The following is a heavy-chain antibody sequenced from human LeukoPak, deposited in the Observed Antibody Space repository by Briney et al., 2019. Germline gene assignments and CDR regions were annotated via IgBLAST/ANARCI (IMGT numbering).Heavy chain of an antibody. J-gene: IGHJ4*02. CDR1: GGTFSSYA. CDR3: ARGGFYFHYYDSSGYLD. V-gene: IGHV1-69*13. Sequence: SVKVSCKASGGTFSSYAISWVRQAPGQGLEWMGGIIPIFGTANYAQKFQGRVTITADESTSTAYMELSSLRSEDTAVYYCARGGFYFHYYDSSGYLDWGQGTLVTVSS. D-gene: IGHD3-22*01. CDR2: IIPIFGTA.